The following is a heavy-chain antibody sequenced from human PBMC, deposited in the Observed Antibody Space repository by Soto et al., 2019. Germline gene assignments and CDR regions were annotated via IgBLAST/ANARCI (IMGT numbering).Heavy chain of an antibody. J-gene: IGHJ4*02. Sequence: PSETLSLTCTVSGGSVSSGSYYWSWIRQPPGKGLEWIGYIYYSGSTNYNPSLKSRVTISVDTSKNQFSLKLSSVTAADTAVYYCAGTVVVTASIDYWGQGTLVTVSS. CDR3: AGTVVVTASIDY. CDR1: GGSVSSGSYY. CDR2: IYYSGST. D-gene: IGHD2-21*02. V-gene: IGHV4-61*01.